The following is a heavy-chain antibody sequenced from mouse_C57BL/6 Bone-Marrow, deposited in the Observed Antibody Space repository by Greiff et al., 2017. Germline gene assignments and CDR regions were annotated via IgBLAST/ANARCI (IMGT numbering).Heavy chain of an antibody. CDR3: ARNYGGFDY. D-gene: IGHD1-1*01. Sequence: VQLQQSVAELVRPGASVKLSCTASGFNIKNTYMHLVKQRPDQDLEWIGRIGPANGNPKYTPKFPGKATITADTSSHTAYLQLSSLTSEDPAIYYCARNYGGFDYWGQGTTLTVSS. CDR2: IGPANGNP. V-gene: IGHV14-3*01. J-gene: IGHJ2*01. CDR1: GFNIKNTY.